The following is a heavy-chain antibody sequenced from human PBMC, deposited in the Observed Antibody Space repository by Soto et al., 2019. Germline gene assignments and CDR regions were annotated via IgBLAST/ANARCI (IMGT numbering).Heavy chain of an antibody. Sequence: GGSLRLSCAASGFTFSSYAMSWVRQAPGRGLEWVSAIRGSGGSTYYADSVKGRFTISRDNSKTTLYLQMNSRRAEDTAVYYCASRSSIAPFDYWGQGTLVTVSS. J-gene: IGHJ4*02. V-gene: IGHV3-23*01. CDR3: ASRSSIAPFDY. CDR2: IRGSGGST. D-gene: IGHD6-6*01. CDR1: GFTFSSYA.